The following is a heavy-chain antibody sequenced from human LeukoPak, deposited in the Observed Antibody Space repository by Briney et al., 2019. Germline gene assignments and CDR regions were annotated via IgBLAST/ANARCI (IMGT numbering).Heavy chain of an antibody. Sequence: ASVKVSCKASGYTFTSYGISWVRQAPGQGLEWMGWISAYNGNTSYAQKLQGRVTMTTDTSTSTAYMELRSLRSDDTAVYYCARLITGTTEALVGWFDPWGQGTLVTVSS. CDR2: ISAYNGNT. CDR1: GYTFTSYG. CDR3: ARLITGTTEALVGWFDP. D-gene: IGHD1-7*01. J-gene: IGHJ5*02. V-gene: IGHV1-18*01.